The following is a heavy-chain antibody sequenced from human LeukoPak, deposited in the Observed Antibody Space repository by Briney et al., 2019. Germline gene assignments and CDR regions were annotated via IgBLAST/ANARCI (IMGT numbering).Heavy chain of an antibody. D-gene: IGHD6-19*01. CDR2: ISGSGGST. V-gene: IGHV3-23*01. J-gene: IGHJ6*02. Sequence: VGSLRLSCAASGFTFSSYAMSWVRQAPGKGLEWVSAISGSGGSTYYADSVKGRFTISRDNSKNTLYLQMNSLRAEDTAVYYCAKDLSYSSGWGDYYYYGMDVWGQGTTVTVSS. CDR1: GFTFSSYA. CDR3: AKDLSYSSGWGDYYYYGMDV.